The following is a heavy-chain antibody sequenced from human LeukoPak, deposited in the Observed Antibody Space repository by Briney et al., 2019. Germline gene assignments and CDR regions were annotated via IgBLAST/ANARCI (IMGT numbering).Heavy chain of an antibody. CDR3: ARDITGDPPPYYFGY. D-gene: IGHD7-27*01. CDR2: MWFDGSHK. V-gene: IGHV3-33*01. J-gene: IGHJ4*02. Sequence: PGGSLKLSCAASGFTFSNYGLHWVRQAPGKGLEWLAVMWFDGSHKYYADSVKGRFTISRDNSKSMLYLQMNSLRAEDTAVYYCARDITGDPPPYYFGYWGQGSLVTVSS. CDR1: GFTFSNYG.